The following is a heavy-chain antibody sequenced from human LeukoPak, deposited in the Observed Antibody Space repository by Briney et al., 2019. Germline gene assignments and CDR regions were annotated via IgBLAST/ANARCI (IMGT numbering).Heavy chain of an antibody. V-gene: IGHV3-11*06. D-gene: IGHD5-12*01. CDR3: ARDKRGYSGYDYDY. J-gene: IGHJ4*02. Sequence: GGSLRLSCAASGFTFSVYYMSWIRQAPGKGLEWVSYISSSSSYTNYADSVKGRFTISRDNAKNSLYLQMNSLRAEDTAVYYCARDKRGYSGYDYDYWGQGTLVTVSS. CDR1: GFTFSVYY. CDR2: ISSSSSYT.